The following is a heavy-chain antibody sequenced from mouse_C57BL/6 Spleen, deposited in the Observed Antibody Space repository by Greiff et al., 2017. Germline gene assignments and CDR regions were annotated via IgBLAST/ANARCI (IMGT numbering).Heavy chain of an antibody. Sequence: QVQLQQSGAELAKPGALVKLSCKASGYTFTSYWMHWVKQRPGQGLEWIGYINPSSGYTKYNQKFKDKATLTADKSSSTAYMQLSSLTYEDSAVYYCARDSSGYSYAMDYWGQGTSVTVSS. CDR3: ARDSSGYSYAMDY. V-gene: IGHV1-7*01. D-gene: IGHD3-2*02. CDR2: INPSSGYT. CDR1: GYTFTSYW. J-gene: IGHJ4*01.